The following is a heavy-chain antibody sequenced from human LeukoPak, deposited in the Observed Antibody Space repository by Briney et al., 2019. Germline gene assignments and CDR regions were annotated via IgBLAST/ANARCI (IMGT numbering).Heavy chain of an antibody. Sequence: GASVKVSCKASGYTFTGYYMHWVRQAPGQGLEWMGWINPNSGGINYAQKFQGRVTMTRDTSISTAYMELSRLRSDDTAVYYCARGTGLVPYYDILTGYHQFDYWGQGTLVTVSS. CDR3: ARGTGLVPYYDILTGYHQFDY. V-gene: IGHV1-2*02. CDR1: GYTFTGYY. D-gene: IGHD3-9*01. J-gene: IGHJ4*02. CDR2: INPNSGGI.